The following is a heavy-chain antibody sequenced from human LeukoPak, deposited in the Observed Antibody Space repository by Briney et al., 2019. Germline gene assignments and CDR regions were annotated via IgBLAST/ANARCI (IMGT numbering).Heavy chain of an antibody. CDR1: GFTFSSYA. CDR3: ARDITGEIDY. CDR2: ISYDGSNK. V-gene: IGHV3-30-3*01. D-gene: IGHD1-20*01. Sequence: GGSLRLSCAASGFTFSSYAMHWVRQAPGKGLEWVAVISYDGSNKYYAVSVKGRFTISRDNSKNTLYLQMNSLRAEDTAVYYCARDITGEIDYWGQGTLVTVSS. J-gene: IGHJ4*02.